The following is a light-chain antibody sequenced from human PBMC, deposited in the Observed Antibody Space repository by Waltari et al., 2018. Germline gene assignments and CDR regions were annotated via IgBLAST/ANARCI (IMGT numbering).Light chain of an antibody. CDR3: QQYGSSPPVT. CDR2: GAS. Sequence: EIVLPPSPGTLSLSPGDAATLSSRASQSVSSTYLAWDQQKPGQAPRLLISGASNRATGIPDRFRGSGAGTDFTLTISRLEPEDFAVYYCQQYGSSPPVTFGQGTRLE. V-gene: IGKV3-20*01. J-gene: IGKJ5*01. CDR1: QSVSSTY.